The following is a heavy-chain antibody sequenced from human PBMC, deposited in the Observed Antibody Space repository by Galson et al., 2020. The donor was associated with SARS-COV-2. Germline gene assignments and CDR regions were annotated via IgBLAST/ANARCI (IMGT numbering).Heavy chain of an antibody. Sequence: ASVKVSCKASGYTFTSYYLHWVRQAPGQGLEWVGIINPRDDITAYAQKFQGRVTMTRDTSTSTVYMELSSLRPEDTAVYYCAREWGDTSSSGLDYWGRGTLVTVSS. D-gene: IGHD2-21*01. J-gene: IGHJ4*02. CDR2: INPRDDIT. CDR1: GYTFTSYY. CDR3: AREWGDTSSSGLDY. V-gene: IGHV1-46*01.